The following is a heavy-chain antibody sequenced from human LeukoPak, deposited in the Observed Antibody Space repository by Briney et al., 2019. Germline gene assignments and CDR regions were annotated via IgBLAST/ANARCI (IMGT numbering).Heavy chain of an antibody. J-gene: IGHJ4*02. CDR1: GFTFSNYW. V-gene: IGHV3-7*01. CDR2: MNQDGGEK. CDR3: ARRDSSGWYYFDY. D-gene: IGHD6-19*01. Sequence: GGSLRLSCGASGFTFSNYWMSWVRQAPGKGLEWVANMNQDGGEKYYVDSVKGRFTISRVNAENPLYLQMNSLRAEDTAVYYCARRDSSGWYYFDYWGQGTLVAVSS.